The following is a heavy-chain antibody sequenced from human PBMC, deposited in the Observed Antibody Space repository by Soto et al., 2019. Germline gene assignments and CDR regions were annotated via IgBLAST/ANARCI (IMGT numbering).Heavy chain of an antibody. CDR1: GFTFSDYA. CDR3: VRENYYYGMDV. Sequence: GGSLRLSCAASGFTFSDYAMSWVRQAPGKGRKWVSSIGATGATTYYADSVKGRFTISRDNSKNTLYLQMNSLRVEDTAMYYCVRENYYYGMDVWGQGTAVTVSS. J-gene: IGHJ6*02. V-gene: IGHV3-23*01. CDR2: IGATGATT.